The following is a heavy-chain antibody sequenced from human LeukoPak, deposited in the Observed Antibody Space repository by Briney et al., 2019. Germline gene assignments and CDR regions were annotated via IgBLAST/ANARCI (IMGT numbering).Heavy chain of an antibody. CDR2: ISVYNGNT. CDR1: GYTFASYG. D-gene: IGHD5-18*01. CDR3: ARALDTPTNDY. V-gene: IGHV1-18*01. J-gene: IGHJ4*02. Sequence: ASVKVSCKASGYTFASYGISWVRQAPGQGLEWMGWISVYNGNTLYAKSLQGRVTMTTDTSTDTAYIELRSLRSDDTAVYYCARALDTPTNDYWGEGTLVTVSS.